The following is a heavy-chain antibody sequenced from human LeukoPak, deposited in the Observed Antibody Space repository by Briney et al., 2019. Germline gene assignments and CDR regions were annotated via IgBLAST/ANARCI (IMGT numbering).Heavy chain of an antibody. J-gene: IGHJ5*02. D-gene: IGHD2-21*01. CDR2: ISANNGNT. V-gene: IGHV1-18*01. Sequence: ASVKVSCKASGYPFTTYGYIWVRQAPGLGLEWMGWISANNGNTKYGQKFQGRVTMTTDTTTETAYMELRSLRFDDTAIYYCARTLGDRTDPWGQGSLVTVSS. CDR1: GYPFTTYG. CDR3: ARTLGDRTDP.